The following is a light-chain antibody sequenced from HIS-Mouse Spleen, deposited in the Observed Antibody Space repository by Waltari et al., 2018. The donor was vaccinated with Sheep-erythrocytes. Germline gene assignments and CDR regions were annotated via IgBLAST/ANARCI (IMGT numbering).Light chain of an antibody. CDR2: QDS. Sequence: SYELTQPPSVSVSPGQTASITCSGDKLGDKYACWYQQKPGHSPVLVIYQDSKLPSGIPARFSGSNSENTATLTISGTQAMDEADYYCQAWDSSTVVFGGGTKLTVL. CDR3: QAWDSSTVV. J-gene: IGLJ2*01. CDR1: KLGDKY. V-gene: IGLV3-1*01.